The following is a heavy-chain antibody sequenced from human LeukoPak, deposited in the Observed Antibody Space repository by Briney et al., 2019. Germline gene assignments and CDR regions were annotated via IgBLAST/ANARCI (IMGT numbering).Heavy chain of an antibody. V-gene: IGHV4-61*02. Sequence: SEALSLTCTVSGGSISSGSYYWSWIRQPAGTGLEWIGRIYTSGSTNYNPSLKSRVTISVDTSKNQFSLKLSSVTAADTAVYYCASGYSSGSFDYWGQGTLVTVSS. CDR2: IYTSGST. D-gene: IGHD6-19*01. J-gene: IGHJ4*02. CDR3: ASGYSSGSFDY. CDR1: GGSISSGSYY.